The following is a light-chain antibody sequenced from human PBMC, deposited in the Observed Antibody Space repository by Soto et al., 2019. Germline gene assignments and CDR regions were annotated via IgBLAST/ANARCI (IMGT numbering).Light chain of an antibody. V-gene: IGKV2-30*01. CDR1: QSLVYSDGNTY. CDR3: VQGRHWPPT. CDR2: QVS. Sequence: DVVLTQSPLSLAVTLGQPASISCRSSQSLVYSDGNTYLNWFQQRPGQSPRRLLYQVSKRDSGIPDRFSGSGSGTDFTLTISRVEADDVGIYFCVQGRHWPPTFGQGTKVDIK. J-gene: IGKJ1*01.